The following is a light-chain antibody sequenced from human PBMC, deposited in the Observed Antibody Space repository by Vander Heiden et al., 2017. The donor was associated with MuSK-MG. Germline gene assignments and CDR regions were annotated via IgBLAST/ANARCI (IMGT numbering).Light chain of an antibody. V-gene: IGKV3-15*01. CDR1: QSVSSN. J-gene: IGKJ2*01. CDR3: QQYNNWPPRYT. Sequence: IVMTQSPATLSVSPGDRATLSCRASQSVSSNLAWYQQKPGQAPRLLIYGASTRATGIPARFSGSGSGTEFTLTISSLQSEDFAVYYCQQYNNWPPRYTFGQGTKLEIK. CDR2: GAS.